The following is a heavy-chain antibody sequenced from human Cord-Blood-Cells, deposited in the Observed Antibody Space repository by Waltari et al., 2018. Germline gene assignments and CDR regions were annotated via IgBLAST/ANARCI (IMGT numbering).Heavy chain of an antibody. Sequence: QVQLVQSGAEVKKPGSSVQVSCKASGGTFSSYAISWVRQAPGQGLEWMGGISPSFGTANYAQKFQGRVTITADESTSTADMELSSLRSEDTAVYYCARGLHGDWDYWYFDLWGRGTLVTVSS. J-gene: IGHJ2*01. CDR3: ARGLHGDWDYWYFDL. V-gene: IGHV1-69*01. D-gene: IGHD2-21*01. CDR1: GGTFSSYA. CDR2: ISPSFGTA.